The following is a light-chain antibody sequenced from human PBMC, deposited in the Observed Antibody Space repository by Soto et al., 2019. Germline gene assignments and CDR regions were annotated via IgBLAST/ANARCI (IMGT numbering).Light chain of an antibody. CDR3: QQYDDLPPYT. V-gene: IGKV1-33*01. CDR1: QDIKNF. CDR2: DAS. J-gene: IGKJ2*01. Sequence: DIQMTQSPSSLSASVGDRVTITCQASQDIKNFLNWYQQRPEKAPKLLIYDASDLETGVPSRFSGSGSATDFTLTITNLQPEDTATYYCQQYDDLPPYTFGQGTKLEIK.